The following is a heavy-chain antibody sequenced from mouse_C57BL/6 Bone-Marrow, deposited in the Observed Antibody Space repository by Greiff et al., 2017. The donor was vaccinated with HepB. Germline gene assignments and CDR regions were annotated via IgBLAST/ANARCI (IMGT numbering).Heavy chain of an antibody. CDR3: ARGITTVGYAMDY. Sequence: EVQLVESGGDLVKPGGSLKLSCAASGFTFSSYGMSWVRQTPDKRLEWVATISSGGSYTYYPDSVKGRFTISRDNAKNTLYLQMSSLKSEDTAMYYCARGITTVGYAMDYWGQGTSVTVSS. D-gene: IGHD1-1*01. CDR2: ISSGGSYT. J-gene: IGHJ4*01. CDR1: GFTFSSYG. V-gene: IGHV5-6*01.